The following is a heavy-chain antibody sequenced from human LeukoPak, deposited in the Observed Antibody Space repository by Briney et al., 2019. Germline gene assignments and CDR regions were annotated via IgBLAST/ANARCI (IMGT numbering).Heavy chain of an antibody. J-gene: IGHJ4*02. CDR3: ARGGYY. D-gene: IGHD6-25*01. CDR2: INHSGST. CDR1: GGSISSGAYY. Sequence: SETLSLTCTVSGGSISSGAYYWSWIRQPPGRGLEWIGYINHSGSTNYNPSLKSRVTISVDTSKNQFSLKLSSVTAADTAVYYCARGGYYWGQGTLVTVSS. V-gene: IGHV4-30-2*01.